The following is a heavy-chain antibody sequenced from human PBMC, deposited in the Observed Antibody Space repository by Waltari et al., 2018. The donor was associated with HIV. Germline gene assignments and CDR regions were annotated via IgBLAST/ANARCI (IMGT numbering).Heavy chain of an antibody. CDR2: IYTSGST. Sequence: QVQLQESGPGLVKPSETLSLTCTVSGGSISSYYWSWIRQPAGKGLEWIGRIYTSGSTNYNPSLKSRVTMSVETSKNQFSLKLSSVTAADTAVYYCARGGGTYYYGSGSYQGWFDPWGQGTLVTVSS. J-gene: IGHJ5*02. V-gene: IGHV4-4*07. CDR1: GGSISSYY. D-gene: IGHD3-10*01. CDR3: ARGGGTYYYGSGSYQGWFDP.